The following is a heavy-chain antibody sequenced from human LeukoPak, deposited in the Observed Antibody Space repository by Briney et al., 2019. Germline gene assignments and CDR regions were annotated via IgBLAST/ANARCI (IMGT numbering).Heavy chain of an antibody. D-gene: IGHD6-19*01. CDR3: ARDYSSGWYWSYYGMDV. Sequence: GGSLRLSCAASELVFSSNHMSWVRQAPGKGLEWVSIMYSGGATYYADSVKGRFTVSRDNSKNTLYLQMSSLRAEDTAVYYCARDYSSGWYWSYYGMDVWGQGTTVTVSS. CDR1: ELVFSSNH. V-gene: IGHV3-66*02. J-gene: IGHJ6*02. CDR2: MYSGGAT.